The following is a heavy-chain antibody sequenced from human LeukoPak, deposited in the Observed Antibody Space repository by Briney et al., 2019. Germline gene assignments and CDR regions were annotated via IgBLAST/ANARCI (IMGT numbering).Heavy chain of an antibody. V-gene: IGHV1-24*01. J-gene: IGHJ4*02. CDR2: FDPEDGET. CDR1: GYTLTELS. D-gene: IGHD3-3*01. CDR3: ARATIFGVVIIVGIDY. Sequence: ASVKVSCKVSGYTLTELSMHWVRQAPGKGLEWMGGFDPEDGETIYAQKFQGRVTMTRNTSISTAYMELSSLRSEDTAVYYCARATIFGVVIIVGIDYWGQGTLVTVSS.